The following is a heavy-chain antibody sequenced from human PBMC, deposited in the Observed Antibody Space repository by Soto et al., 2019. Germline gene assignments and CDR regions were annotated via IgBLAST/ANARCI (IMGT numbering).Heavy chain of an antibody. Sequence: GGSLRLSCAASGFTFSNYGMHWVRQAPGKGLEWVAVIWYDGKNKYYVDSVKGRFTISRDNSKNTLYLQMNSLRAEDTAVYYCARDDIPGRAVSTYGMDVWGQGTSVTVSS. J-gene: IGHJ6*02. CDR3: ARDDIPGRAVSTYGMDV. CDR1: GFTFSNYG. V-gene: IGHV3-33*01. D-gene: IGHD6-19*01. CDR2: IWYDGKNK.